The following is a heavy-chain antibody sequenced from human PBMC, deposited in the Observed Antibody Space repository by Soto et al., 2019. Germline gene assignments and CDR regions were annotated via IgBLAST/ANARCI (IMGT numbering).Heavy chain of an antibody. CDR3: ARNYYGSGSS. CDR2: IYSGGST. D-gene: IGHD3-10*01. J-gene: IGHJ5*02. CDR1: GFTVSNNY. Sequence: TGGSLRLSCAASGFTVSNNYMSWVRQAPGKGLEWVSVIYSGGSTYYADSVKGRFTISRDTSKNTVYLQMNSLRAEDTAVYYCARNYYGSGSSWGQGTLVTVSS. V-gene: IGHV3-66*01.